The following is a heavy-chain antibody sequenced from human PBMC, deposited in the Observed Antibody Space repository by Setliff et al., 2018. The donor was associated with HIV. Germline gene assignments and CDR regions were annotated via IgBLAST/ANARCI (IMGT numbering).Heavy chain of an antibody. Sequence: PGGSLRLSCAASGFRFNIYAMTWVRQAPGKGLQWVSSISGSGSTTNYADSVKGRFTISRDNSKSTLYLQMNSLRDGDTALYYCARASYYYDSSGYYFGYWGQGTLVTVSS. D-gene: IGHD3-22*01. CDR3: ARASYYYDSSGYYFGY. J-gene: IGHJ4*02. CDR1: GFRFNIYA. CDR2: ISGSGSTT. V-gene: IGHV3-23*01.